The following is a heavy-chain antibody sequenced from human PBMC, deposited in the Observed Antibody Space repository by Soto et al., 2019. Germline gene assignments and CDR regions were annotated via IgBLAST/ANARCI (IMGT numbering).Heavy chain of an antibody. J-gene: IGHJ3*02. D-gene: IGHD2-21*02. CDR2: ISYDGSNK. CDR3: AKLHLCGGDCYSTDAFDI. CDR1: GFTFSSYG. V-gene: IGHV3-30*18. Sequence: GGSLRLSCAASGFTFSSYGMHWVRQAPGKGLEWVAVISYDGSNKYYADSVKGRFTISRDNSKNTLYLQMNSLRAEDTAVYYCAKLHLCGGDCYSTDAFDIWGQGTMVTVS.